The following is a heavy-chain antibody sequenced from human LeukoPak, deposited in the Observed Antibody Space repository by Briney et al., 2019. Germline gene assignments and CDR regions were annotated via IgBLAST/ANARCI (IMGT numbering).Heavy chain of an antibody. J-gene: IGHJ6*03. D-gene: IGHD2-2*01. V-gene: IGHV3-7*01. CDR2: IKQDGSEK. Sequence: GGSLRPSCAASGFTFSSYWMSWVRQAPGKGLEWVANIKQDGSEKYYVDSVKGRFTISSDNAKNSLYLQMNSLRAEDTAVYYCARAGYCSSTSCYYYYYYMDVWGKGTTVTVSS. CDR3: ARAGYCSSTSCYYYYYYMDV. CDR1: GFTFSSYW.